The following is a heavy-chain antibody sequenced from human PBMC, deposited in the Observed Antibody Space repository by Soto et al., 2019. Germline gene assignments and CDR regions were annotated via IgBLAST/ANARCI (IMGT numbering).Heavy chain of an antibody. V-gene: IGHV3-30*03. CDR2: ISYDGSNK. CDR3: AILPTYSSSSYYYYYGMDV. J-gene: IGHJ6*02. D-gene: IGHD6-6*01. CDR1: GFTFSSYG. Sequence: GGSLRLSCAASGFTFSSYGMQWVRHAPGKGLEWVAVISYDGSNKYYADSVKGRFTISRDNSKNTLYLQMNSLRAEDTAVYYCAILPTYSSSSYYYYYGMDVWGQGTTVTVSS.